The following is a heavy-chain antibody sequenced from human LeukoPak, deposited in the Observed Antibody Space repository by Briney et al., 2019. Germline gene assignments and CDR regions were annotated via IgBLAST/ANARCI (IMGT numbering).Heavy chain of an antibody. D-gene: IGHD3-9*01. Sequence: GGSLRLSCAASGFTFSSYAMSWVRQAPGKGLEWVSAISGSGGSTYYADSVKGRFTISRDNSKNTLYLQMNSLRAEDTAVYYCAKDWWSYDILTGYYAFDYWGQGTLVTVSS. J-gene: IGHJ4*02. CDR3: AKDWWSYDILTGYYAFDY. CDR1: GFTFSSYA. V-gene: IGHV3-23*01. CDR2: ISGSGGST.